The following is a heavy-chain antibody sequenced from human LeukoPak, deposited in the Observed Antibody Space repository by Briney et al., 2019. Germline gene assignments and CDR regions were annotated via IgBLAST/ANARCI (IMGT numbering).Heavy chain of an antibody. Sequence: SETLSLTCTVSGGSISSYYWSWIRQPPGKGLEWIGYIYYSGSTNYNPSLKSRVTISVDTSKNQFSLKLSSVTAADTAVYYCARAYTIFGVVIPSGAFDIWGQGTMVTVS. V-gene: IGHV4-59*01. CDR3: ARAYTIFGVVIPSGAFDI. CDR1: GGSISSYY. D-gene: IGHD3-3*01. J-gene: IGHJ3*02. CDR2: IYYSGST.